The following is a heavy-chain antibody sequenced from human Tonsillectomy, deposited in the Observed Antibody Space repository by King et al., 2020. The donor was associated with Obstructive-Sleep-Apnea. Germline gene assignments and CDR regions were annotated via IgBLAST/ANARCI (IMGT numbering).Heavy chain of an antibody. Sequence: VQLVESGGGLVQPGGSLRLSCVASGFTFSTYSMNWVRQAPGKGLEWISHISSSSSTTYYADSVKGRFTISRDNAKNSLYLQMNSLRAEDTAVYYCVNNYDFWVGYDPYGMDVWGQGTTVTVSS. CDR2: ISSSSSTT. CDR3: VNNYDFWVGYDPYGMDV. CDR1: GFTFSTYS. V-gene: IGHV3-48*04. J-gene: IGHJ6*02. D-gene: IGHD3-3*01.